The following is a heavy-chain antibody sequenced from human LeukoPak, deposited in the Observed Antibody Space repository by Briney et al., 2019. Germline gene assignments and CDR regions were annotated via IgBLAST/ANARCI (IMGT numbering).Heavy chain of an antibody. CDR1: GFSFSSYS. CDR2: ISSSSSYI. CDR3: ARDLGYSYGLDY. J-gene: IGHJ4*02. V-gene: IGHV3-21*01. Sequence: GSLRLSCAASGFSFSSYSMKWVRQAPGKGLEWVSSISSSSSYIYYADSVKGRFTISRDNAKNSLYLQMNSLRAEDTAVYYCARDLGYSYGLDYWGQGTLVTVSS. D-gene: IGHD5-18*01.